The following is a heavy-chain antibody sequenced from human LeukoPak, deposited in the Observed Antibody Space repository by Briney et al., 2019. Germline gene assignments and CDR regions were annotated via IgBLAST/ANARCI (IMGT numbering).Heavy chain of an antibody. CDR2: INHSGST. Sequence: PSETLSLTCAVYGGSFSGYYWRWIRQPPGKGLVWIGEINHSGSTNYNPSLKSRVTISVDTSKNQFSLKLSSVTAADTAVYYCARGKGYSYGYFWFDPWGQGTLVTVSS. CDR1: GGSFSGYY. J-gene: IGHJ5*02. V-gene: IGHV4-34*01. D-gene: IGHD5-18*01. CDR3: ARGKGYSYGYFWFDP.